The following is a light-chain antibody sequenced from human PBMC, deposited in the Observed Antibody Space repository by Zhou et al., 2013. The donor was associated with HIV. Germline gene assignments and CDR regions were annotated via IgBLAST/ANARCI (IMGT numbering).Light chain of an antibody. CDR2: GAS. Sequence: EIVMTQSPATLSVSPGERATLSCRASQSIRSNLAWYQQKPGQTPRLLIYGASTRATGIPARFSGSGSGTDFTLTISSLQSEDFAVYYCQQHNDWPLTFGGGTKVDIK. CDR1: QSIRSN. J-gene: IGKJ4*01. CDR3: QQHNDWPLT. V-gene: IGKV3-15*01.